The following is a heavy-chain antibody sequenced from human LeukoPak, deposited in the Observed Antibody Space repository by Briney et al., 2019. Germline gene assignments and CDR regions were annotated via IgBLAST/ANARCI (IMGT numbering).Heavy chain of an antibody. CDR3: ASRRGASGD. CDR1: GFTFSSYA. CDR2: ISYDGSNK. J-gene: IGHJ4*02. D-gene: IGHD3-3*01. V-gene: IGHV3-30-3*01. Sequence: GRSLRLSCAASGFTFSSYAMHWVRQAPGKGLEWVAVISYDGSNKYYADSVKGRFTISRDNSKNTLYLQMNSLRAEDTAVYYCASRRGASGDWGQGTLVTVSS.